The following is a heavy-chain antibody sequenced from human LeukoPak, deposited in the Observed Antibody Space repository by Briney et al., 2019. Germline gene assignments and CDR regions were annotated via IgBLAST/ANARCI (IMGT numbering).Heavy chain of an antibody. V-gene: IGHV3-38-3*01. CDR2: ISGPGT. D-gene: IGHD2-8*01. Sequence: VGSLRLSCAASGFTVSRNEMNWVRQAPGKGLEWVSSISGPGTYYADSRKGRFTISSDNSKNTLHLQMNSLRAEDTAVYYCARAPYCTNGVCYTMMAFDIWGQGTMVTVSS. CDR1: GFTVSRNE. J-gene: IGHJ3*02. CDR3: ARAPYCTNGVCYTMMAFDI.